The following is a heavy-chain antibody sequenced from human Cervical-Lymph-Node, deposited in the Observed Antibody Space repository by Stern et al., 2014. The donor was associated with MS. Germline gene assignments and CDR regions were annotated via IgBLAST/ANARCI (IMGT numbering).Heavy chain of an antibody. Sequence: VQLVQSGAEVKKPGASVRVSCKPTGYPFSNYGISWVRHAPGQGLEWMGWISTYNGRTTYAQKLQGRLNMTRDTSTSTVYMDLRSLTSDDTAVYYCARRSGSCSFDYWGQGTLVTVSS. J-gene: IGHJ4*02. V-gene: IGHV1-18*01. CDR3: ARRSGSCSFDY. CDR2: ISTYNGRT. D-gene: IGHD1-26*01. CDR1: GYPFSNYG.